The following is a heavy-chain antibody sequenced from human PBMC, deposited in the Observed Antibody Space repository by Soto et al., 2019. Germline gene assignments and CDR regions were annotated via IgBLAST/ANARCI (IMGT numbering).Heavy chain of an antibody. V-gene: IGHV1-8*01. J-gene: IGHJ6*02. CDR1: GYTFTSYD. Sequence: ASVKVSCKASGYTFTSYDINWVRQATGQGLEWMGWMNPNSGNTGYAQKFQGRVTMTRNNSISTAYMELSSLRSEDTAVYYCARRKQLAVVDVWGQGNTVAVYS. CDR3: ARRKQLAVVDV. D-gene: IGHD6-13*01. CDR2: MNPNSGNT.